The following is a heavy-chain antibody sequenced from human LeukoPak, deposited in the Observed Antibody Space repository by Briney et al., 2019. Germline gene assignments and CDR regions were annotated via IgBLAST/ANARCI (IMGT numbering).Heavy chain of an antibody. D-gene: IGHD3-3*01. CDR3: ARDIYKRSIFGVQNWFDP. CDR2: ISYDGSNK. J-gene: IGHJ5*02. Sequence: GGSLRLSCAASGFTFSSYGMHWVRQAPGKGLEWVAVISYDGSNKYYTDSVKGRFTISRDNSKNTLYLQMNSLRAGDTAVYYCARDIYKRSIFGVQNWFDPWGQGTLVTVSS. CDR1: GFTFSSYG. V-gene: IGHV3-30*03.